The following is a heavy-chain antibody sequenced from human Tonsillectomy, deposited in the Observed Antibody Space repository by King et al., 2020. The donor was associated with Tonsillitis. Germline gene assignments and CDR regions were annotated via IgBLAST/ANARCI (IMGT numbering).Heavy chain of an antibody. CDR3: ARGGAAAGPHWYFDL. V-gene: IGHV3-48*02. J-gene: IGHJ2*01. CDR2: ISSSSSTI. CDR1: GFTFSSYS. Sequence: VQLVESGGGLVQPGGSLRLSCAASGFTFSSYSMNWVRQAPGKGLEWVSYISSSSSTIYYADSVKGRFTISRDNAKNSLYLQMNSLRDEDTAVYYCARGGAAAGPHWYFDLWGRGPLVTVSS. D-gene: IGHD6-13*01.